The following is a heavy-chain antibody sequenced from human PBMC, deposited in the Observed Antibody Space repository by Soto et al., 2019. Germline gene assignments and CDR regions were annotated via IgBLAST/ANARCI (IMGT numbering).Heavy chain of an antibody. CDR3: ARGRTRSNYASPNGY. D-gene: IGHD4-4*01. V-gene: IGHV1-8*01. J-gene: IGHJ4*02. CDR1: GYTFTSYD. CDR2: MNPNSGNT. Sequence: ASVKVSCKASGYTFTSYDTNWVRQATGQGLEWMGWMNPNSGNTGYAQKFQGRVTMTRNTSISTAYMELSSLRSEDTAVYYCARGRTRSNYASPNGYWGQGTLVTVSS.